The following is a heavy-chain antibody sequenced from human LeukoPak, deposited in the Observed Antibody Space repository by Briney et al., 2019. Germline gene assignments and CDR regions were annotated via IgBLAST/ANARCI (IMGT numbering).Heavy chain of an antibody. CDR2: MNEDGSGR. Sequence: GGSLRLSCAASGFTFSSAWMSWLRQTPEKGLEWVAHMNEDGSGRFYVDSAKGRFTISRDDTQNSVYLQMNSLRVEDTAVYYCAAWFGESVPWGQGTLVTVSS. CDR1: GFTFSSAW. V-gene: IGHV3-7*01. CDR3: AAWFGESVP. D-gene: IGHD3-10*01. J-gene: IGHJ5*02.